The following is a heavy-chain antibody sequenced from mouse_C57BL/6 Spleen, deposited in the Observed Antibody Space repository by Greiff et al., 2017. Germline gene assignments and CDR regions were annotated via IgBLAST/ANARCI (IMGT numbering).Heavy chain of an antibody. CDR1: GYSFTGYY. J-gene: IGHJ1*03. V-gene: IGHV1-42*01. D-gene: IGHD2-3*01. CDR3: ARSGFYDGYPWDFDV. Sequence: EVQLQQSGPELVKPGASVKISCKASGYSFTGYYMNWVKQSPEKSLEWIGEINPSTGGTTYNQKFKAKATLTVDKSSSTAYMQLKSLTSEDSAVYYCARSGFYDGYPWDFDVWGTGTTVTVSS. CDR2: INPSTGGT.